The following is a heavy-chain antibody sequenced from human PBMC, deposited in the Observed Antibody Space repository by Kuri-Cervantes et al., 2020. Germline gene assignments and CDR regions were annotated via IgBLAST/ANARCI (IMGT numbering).Heavy chain of an antibody. CDR1: GFTLSTYG. J-gene: IGHJ4*02. V-gene: IGHV3-33*01. Sequence: GGSLRLSCAASGFTLSTYGMHWVRQAPGKGLEWVAVIWYDGSNKYYADSVKGRFTISRDNAKNSLYLQMNSLRVDDTAVYYCARGASSGGTYWGQGTLVTVSS. CDR2: IWYDGSNK. CDR3: ARGASSGGTY. D-gene: IGHD2-15*01.